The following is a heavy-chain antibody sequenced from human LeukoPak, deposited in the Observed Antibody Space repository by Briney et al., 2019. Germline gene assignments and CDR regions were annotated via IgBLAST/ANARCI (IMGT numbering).Heavy chain of an antibody. D-gene: IGHD3-22*01. J-gene: IGHJ4*02. CDR3: VKEGSGYYYGGSDY. Sequence: PGGSLRLSCAASGFTFSSYAMSWVRQAPGKGLEWVSAISGSGGSTYYADSVKGRFTISRDNSKNTLYLQMNSLRAEDTAVYYCVKEGSGYYYGGSDYWGQEPLVTVS. V-gene: IGHV3-23*01. CDR2: ISGSGGST. CDR1: GFTFSSYA.